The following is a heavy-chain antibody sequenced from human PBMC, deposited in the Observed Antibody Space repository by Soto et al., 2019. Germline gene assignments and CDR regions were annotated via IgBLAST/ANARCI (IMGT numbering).Heavy chain of an antibody. Sequence: GGSLRLSCAVSGFNFNNYGINWVRQAPGKGLEWVSSVSKSDYTYYSDSVKGRFTISRDNAKNSVSLQMNTLRAEDTAVYYCAKAVATRGGAFDIWGQGTMVTVSS. CDR3: AKAVATRGGAFDI. CDR1: GFNFNNYG. V-gene: IGHV3-21*01. D-gene: IGHD6-19*01. J-gene: IGHJ3*02. CDR2: VSKSDYT.